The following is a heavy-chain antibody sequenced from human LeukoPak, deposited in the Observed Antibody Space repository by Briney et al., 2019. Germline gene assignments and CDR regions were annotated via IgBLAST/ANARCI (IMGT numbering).Heavy chain of an antibody. V-gene: IGHV3-33*01. D-gene: IGHD4-17*01. CDR1: GFTFSSYG. J-gene: IGHJ3*02. CDR2: IWYDGSNK. CDR3: ARDLLRRAGAFDI. Sequence: PGGSLRLSCAASGFTFSSYGMHWVRQAPGKGLEWVAVIWYDGSNKYYADSVKGRFTISRDNSKNMLYLQMNSLRAEDTAVYYCARDLLRRAGAFDIWGQGTMVTVSS.